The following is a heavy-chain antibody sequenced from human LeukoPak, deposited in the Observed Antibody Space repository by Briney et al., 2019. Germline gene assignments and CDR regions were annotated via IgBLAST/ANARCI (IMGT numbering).Heavy chain of an antibody. Sequence: GGSLRLSCAASGFTFSDYYMSWIRQAPGKGLEWVSYISSSSSYTNYADSVKGRFTISRDDAKNSLYLQMNSLRAEDTAVYYCARRTIGYCSGGSCYSEPLDYWGQGTLVTVSS. CDR2: ISSSSSYT. CDR3: ARRTIGYCSGGSCYSEPLDY. J-gene: IGHJ4*02. D-gene: IGHD2-15*01. CDR1: GFTFSDYY. V-gene: IGHV3-11*06.